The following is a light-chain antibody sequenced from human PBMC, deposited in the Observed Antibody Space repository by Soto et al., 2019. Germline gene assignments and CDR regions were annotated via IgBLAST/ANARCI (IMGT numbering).Light chain of an antibody. CDR1: SSDVGGYNF. CDR3: SSYTTTTTRV. CDR2: QVT. Sequence: QSALTQPASVSGSPGQSITISCTGTSSDVGGYNFVSWYQVHPGKAPKLVIFQVTNRPSGVSNRFSGSKSGNTASLTISGLQAGDEADYFCSSYTTTTTRVFGGGTKLTVL. V-gene: IGLV2-14*01. J-gene: IGLJ3*02.